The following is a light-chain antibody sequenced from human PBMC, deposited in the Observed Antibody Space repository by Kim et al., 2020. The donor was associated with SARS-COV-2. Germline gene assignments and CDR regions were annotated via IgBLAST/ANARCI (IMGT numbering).Light chain of an antibody. CDR2: YDS. Sequence: VSVAPGQTARITCGGNNIGGHSVHWYQQKPGKAPVLVIYYDSDRPSGIPERFSGSKAATTATLTISRVEAGDEADYYCQVRDTDTDDYVFGTGTKVTVL. J-gene: IGLJ1*01. CDR1: NIGGHS. V-gene: IGLV3-21*01. CDR3: QVRDTDTDDYV.